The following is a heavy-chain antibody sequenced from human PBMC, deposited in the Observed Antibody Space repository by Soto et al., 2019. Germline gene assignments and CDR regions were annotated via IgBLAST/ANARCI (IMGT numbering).Heavy chain of an antibody. CDR3: ARGSSFKDVQHWIDP. CDR2: IGTAGDT. D-gene: IGHD2-2*01. CDR1: GFTFSSYD. J-gene: IGHJ5*02. Sequence: GGSLRLSCAASGFTFSSYDMHWVRQATGKGLEWVSAIGTAGDTYYPGSVKGRFTISRENAKNSLYLQMNSLRAEDTAVYYCARGSSFKDVQHWIDPWGQGTLVTVSS. V-gene: IGHV3-13*01.